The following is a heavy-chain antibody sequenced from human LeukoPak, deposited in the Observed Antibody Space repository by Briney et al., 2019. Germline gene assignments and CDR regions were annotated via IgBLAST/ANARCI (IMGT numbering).Heavy chain of an antibody. CDR3: ARGMGDYYDSSGYYSLIWFDP. CDR1: GGTFSSYA. J-gene: IGHJ5*02. D-gene: IGHD3-22*01. V-gene: IGHV1-69*05. CDR2: IIPIFGTA. Sequence: SVKVSCKASGGTFSSYAISWVRQAPGQGLEWMGGIIPIFGTANYAQKLQGRVTMTTDTSTSTAYMELRSLRSDDTAVYYCARGMGDYYDSSGYYSLIWFDPWGQGTLVTVSS.